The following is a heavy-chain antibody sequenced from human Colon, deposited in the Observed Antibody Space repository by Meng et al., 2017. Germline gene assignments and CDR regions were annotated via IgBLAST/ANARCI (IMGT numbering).Heavy chain of an antibody. Sequence: GGSLRLSCAASGFTFSSYWMTWVRQAPEKGLEWVANINRDGGKKDYADSVKGRFTISRDNAKSSLYLQMNSLRVEDTAVYYCAGDPGIALAGQGEDAFDLWGQGTMVAVSS. D-gene: IGHD6-19*01. V-gene: IGHV3-7*01. CDR3: AGDPGIALAGQGEDAFDL. CDR2: INRDGGKK. CDR1: GFTFSSYW. J-gene: IGHJ3*01.